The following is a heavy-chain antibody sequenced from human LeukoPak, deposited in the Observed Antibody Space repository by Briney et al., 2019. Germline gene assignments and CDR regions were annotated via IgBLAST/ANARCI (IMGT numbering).Heavy chain of an antibody. D-gene: IGHD6-19*01. CDR1: GFTFSSYA. J-gene: IGHJ4*02. Sequence: GRSLRLSCAASGFTFSSYAMHWVRQAPGKGLEWVAVISYDGSNKYYADSVKGRFTISRDNSKNTLYLQMNSLRAEDTAVYYCARDPAQWLYDYWGQGTLVTVSS. CDR2: ISYDGSNK. CDR3: ARDPAQWLYDY. V-gene: IGHV3-30*04.